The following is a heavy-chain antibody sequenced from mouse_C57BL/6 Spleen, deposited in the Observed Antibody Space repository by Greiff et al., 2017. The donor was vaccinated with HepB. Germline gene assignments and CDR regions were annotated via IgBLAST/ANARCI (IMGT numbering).Heavy chain of an antibody. D-gene: IGHD2-5*01. J-gene: IGHJ3*01. V-gene: IGHV1-18*01. CDR3: ARSAYYSNYDFAY. CDR1: GYTFTDYN. CDR2: INPNNGGT. Sequence: EVKLQESGPELVKPGASVKIPCKASGYTFTDYNMDWVKQSHGKSLEWIGDINPNNGGTIYNQKFKGKATLTVDKSSSTAYMELRSLTSEDTAVYYCARSAYYSNYDFAYWGQGTLVTVSA.